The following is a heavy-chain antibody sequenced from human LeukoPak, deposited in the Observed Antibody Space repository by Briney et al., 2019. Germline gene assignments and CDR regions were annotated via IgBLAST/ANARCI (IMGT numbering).Heavy chain of an antibody. V-gene: IGHV4-39*07. J-gene: IGHJ4*02. CDR1: GGSISSSSYY. CDR3: AGAQIYCSGGSCYLGYFDY. CDR2: IYYSGST. Sequence: SETLSLTCTVSGGSISSSSYYWGWIRQPPGKGLESIGSIYYSGSTYYNPSLKSRVTISVDTSKNQFSLKLSSVTAADTAVYYCAGAQIYCSGGSCYLGYFDYWGRGTLVTVSS. D-gene: IGHD2-15*01.